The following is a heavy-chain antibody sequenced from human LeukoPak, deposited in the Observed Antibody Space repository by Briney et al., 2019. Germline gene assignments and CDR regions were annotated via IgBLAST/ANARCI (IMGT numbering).Heavy chain of an antibody. CDR3: ARDLGDCSGGSCYPKIDY. Sequence: GGSLRLSCAASGFIFSSYWMSWVRQAPGKGLEWVANIKQDGSEKYYVDSVKGRFTISRDDAKNSLYLQMNSLRAEDTAVYYCARDLGDCSGGSCYPKIDYWGQGTLVTVSS. J-gene: IGHJ4*02. V-gene: IGHV3-7*05. CDR1: GFIFSSYW. CDR2: IKQDGSEK. D-gene: IGHD2-15*01.